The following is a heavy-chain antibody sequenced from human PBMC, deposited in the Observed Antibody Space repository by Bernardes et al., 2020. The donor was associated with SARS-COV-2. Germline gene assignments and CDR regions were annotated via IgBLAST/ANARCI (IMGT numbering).Heavy chain of an antibody. V-gene: IGHV3-74*01. CDR1: GFTFSSSW. Sequence: GGSLRLSCAASGFTFSSSWMHWVRQAPGKGLVWVARINPDGSTAAYADSVKDRFTISRDNAENTLYLQMNSLRAEDTAVYYCARAGYYRFDYWGQGTLVTVSS. J-gene: IGHJ4*02. CDR2: INPDGSTA. D-gene: IGHD3-22*01. CDR3: ARAGYYRFDY.